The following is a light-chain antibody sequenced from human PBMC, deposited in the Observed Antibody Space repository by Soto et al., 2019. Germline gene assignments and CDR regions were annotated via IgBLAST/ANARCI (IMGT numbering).Light chain of an antibody. CDR3: QQYGDSPLT. Sequence: EVVLTQSPGTLSLSPGERATLSCRASQNVYINSLAWYQQRPGQTPRLLIYGASTRAAAIPDRFSGSGSGADFALSIDALEPEDFAIYYCQQYGDSPLTFGPGTIVD. J-gene: IGKJ3*01. CDR2: GAS. V-gene: IGKV3-20*01. CDR1: QNVYINS.